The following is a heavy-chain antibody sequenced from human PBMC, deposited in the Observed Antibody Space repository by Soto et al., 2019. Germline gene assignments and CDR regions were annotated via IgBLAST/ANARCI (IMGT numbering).Heavy chain of an antibody. V-gene: IGHV1-69*02. J-gene: IGHJ1*01. D-gene: IGHD3-22*01. CDR3: ARGGDSSPSPEYFQH. CDR1: RGTHSSYT. CDR2: IIPILGIA. Sequence: SVKLSFKASRGTHSSYTISWLRQAPSQGLEWMGRIIPILGIANYAQKFQGRVTITADKSMSTAYMELSSLRSEDTAVYYCARGGDSSPSPEYFQHWGQGTLVTVSS.